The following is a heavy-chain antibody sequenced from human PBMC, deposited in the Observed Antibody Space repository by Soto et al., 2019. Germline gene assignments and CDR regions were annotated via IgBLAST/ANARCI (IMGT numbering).Heavy chain of an antibody. J-gene: IGHJ6*03. CDR2: IYYSGST. CDR1: GGSISSGGYY. V-gene: IGHV4-31*03. CDR3: ARVRPTVTKKDNYYYYMDV. D-gene: IGHD4-4*01. Sequence: PSETLSLTCTVSGGSISSGGYYWSWIRQHPGKGLEWIGYIYYSGSTYYNPSLKSRVTISVDTSKNQFSLKLSSVTAADTAVYYCARVRPTVTKKDNYYYYMDVWGKGTTVTVS.